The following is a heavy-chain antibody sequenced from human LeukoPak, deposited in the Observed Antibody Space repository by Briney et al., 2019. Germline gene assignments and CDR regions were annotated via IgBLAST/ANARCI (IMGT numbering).Heavy chain of an antibody. Sequence: GESLRLSCAASGFTFTTYAMTWVRQAPGKGLEWVSVITASGDDTNSADSVKGRFTISRDNSKNTLYLQMNSLRAEDTAVYYCAKTRGYFDYWGQGTLVTVSS. V-gene: IGHV3-23*01. D-gene: IGHD6-6*01. CDR2: ITASGDDT. CDR1: GFTFTTYA. J-gene: IGHJ4*02. CDR3: AKTRGYFDY.